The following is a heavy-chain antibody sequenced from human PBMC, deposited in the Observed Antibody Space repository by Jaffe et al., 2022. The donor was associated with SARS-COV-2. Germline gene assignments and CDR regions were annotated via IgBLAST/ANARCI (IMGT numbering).Heavy chain of an antibody. V-gene: IGHV3-33*01. D-gene: IGHD3-10*01. CDR1: GFTFSSYG. J-gene: IGHJ4*02. CDR3: ARDGGGLLGSFDY. CDR2: IWYDGSNK. Sequence: QVQLVESGGGVVQPGRSLRLSCAASGFTFSSYGMHWVRQAPGKGLEWVAVIWYDGSNKYYADSVKGRFTISRDNSKNTLYLQMNSLRAEDTAVYYCARDGGGLLGSFDYWGQGTLVTVSS.